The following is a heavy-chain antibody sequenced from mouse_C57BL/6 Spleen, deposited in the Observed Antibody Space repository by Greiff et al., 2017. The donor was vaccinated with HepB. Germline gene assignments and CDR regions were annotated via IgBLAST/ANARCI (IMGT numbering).Heavy chain of an antibody. Sequence: VQLKESGGGLVKPGGSLKLSCAASGFTFSDYGMHWVRQAPEKGLEWVAYISSGSSTIYYADTVKGRFTISRDNAKNTLFLQMTSLRSEDTAMYYCARPIYYYGSSYFDYWGQGTTLTVSS. D-gene: IGHD1-1*01. J-gene: IGHJ2*01. V-gene: IGHV5-17*01. CDR2: ISSGSSTI. CDR3: ARPIYYYGSSYFDY. CDR1: GFTFSDYG.